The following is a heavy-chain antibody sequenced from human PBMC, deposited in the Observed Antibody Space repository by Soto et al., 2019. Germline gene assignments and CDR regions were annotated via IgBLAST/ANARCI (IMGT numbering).Heavy chain of an antibody. V-gene: IGHV1-18*01. CDR3: ARIAVAGGGWFGP. CDR1: GYTFTSYG. D-gene: IGHD6-19*01. J-gene: IGHJ5*02. Sequence: QVQLVQSGAEVKKPGASVKVSCKASGYTFTSYGISWVRQAPGQGLEWMGWISAYNGNTNYAQKLQGRVTMTTDTAAGTASMELRGVRSDDTAVYDCARIAVAGGGWFGPWGQGALVTVS. CDR2: ISAYNGNT.